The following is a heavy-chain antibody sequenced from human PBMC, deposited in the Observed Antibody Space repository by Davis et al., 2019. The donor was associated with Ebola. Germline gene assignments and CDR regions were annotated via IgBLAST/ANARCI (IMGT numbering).Heavy chain of an antibody. CDR3: ARLAMVAAGCHDY. CDR1: GYTFTTYG. D-gene: IGHD5-18*01. Sequence: AASVKVSCKTSGYTFTTYGISWVRQAPGQGLEWMAWINSYNDNTNYAQKFQGRVTLTTDTSTNTAYMELRDLRSDDAALYYCARLAMVAAGCHDYWGQGSLVAVSS. V-gene: IGHV1-18*01. CDR2: INSYNDNT. J-gene: IGHJ4*02.